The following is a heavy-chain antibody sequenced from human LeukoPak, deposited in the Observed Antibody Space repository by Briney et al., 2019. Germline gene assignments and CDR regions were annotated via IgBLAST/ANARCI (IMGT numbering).Heavy chain of an antibody. V-gene: IGHV1-2*02. D-gene: IGHD5-18*01. CDR2: INPNSGGT. J-gene: IGHJ4*02. Sequence: ASVKVSCKASGYTFTGYYMHWVRQAPGQGLEWMGWINPNSGGTNYAQKFQGRVTMTRDTSISTAYMELSRLRSDDTAVYYCARVPTPQSYGFFPFHFDYWGQGTLVTVSS. CDR1: GYTFTGYY. CDR3: ARVPTPQSYGFFPFHFDY.